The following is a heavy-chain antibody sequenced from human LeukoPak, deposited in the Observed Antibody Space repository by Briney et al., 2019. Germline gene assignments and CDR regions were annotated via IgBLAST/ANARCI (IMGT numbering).Heavy chain of an antibody. V-gene: IGHV3-23*01. CDR2: MSGGGTDT. CDR3: AKGLYPYYGSGTYTLDY. Sequence: GGSLRLSCAASGFTFRSYAMTWVRQSPGKGLEWVSGMSGGGTDTSYADSVKGRYTISRDNSKNTLYLQMNSLRAEDTALYYCAKGLYPYYGSGTYTLDYWGQGTQVTVSS. CDR1: GFTFRSYA. D-gene: IGHD3-10*01. J-gene: IGHJ4*02.